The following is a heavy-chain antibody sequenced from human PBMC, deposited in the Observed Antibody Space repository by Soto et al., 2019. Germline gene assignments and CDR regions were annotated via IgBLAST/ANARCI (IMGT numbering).Heavy chain of an antibody. V-gene: IGHV3-23*01. J-gene: IGHJ4*02. CDR1: GFTFRGYA. D-gene: IGHD3-9*01. Sequence: GGSLRLSCAASGFTFRGYAMTWVRPPPGKGLEWVSSIHGSGDSPYYADSVKGRFTVSRDNSKNTLYLQMDSLSAEDTALYYCVRDFDAWRNIRQFQYWGQGALVTVSS. CDR2: IHGSGDSP. CDR3: VRDFDAWRNIRQFQY.